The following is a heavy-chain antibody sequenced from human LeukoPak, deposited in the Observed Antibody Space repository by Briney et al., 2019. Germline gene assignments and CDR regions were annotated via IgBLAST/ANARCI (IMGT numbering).Heavy chain of an antibody. CDR1: GGSISSSSNW. V-gene: IGHV4-4*02. CDR2: IYHSGST. Sequence: SSETLSLTCAVSGGSISSSSNWWSWVRQPPGKGLEWIGEIYHSGSTYYNPSLKSRVTLSVDMSKNQFSLNLSSVTAADTAVYFCARLWGNWFDPWGQGTLVTVSS. CDR3: ARLWGNWFDP. D-gene: IGHD7-27*01. J-gene: IGHJ5*02.